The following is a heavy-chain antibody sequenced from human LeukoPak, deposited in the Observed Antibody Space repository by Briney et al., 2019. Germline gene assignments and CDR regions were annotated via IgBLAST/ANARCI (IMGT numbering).Heavy chain of an antibody. D-gene: IGHD2/OR15-2a*01. J-gene: IGHJ4*02. V-gene: IGHV4-34*01. Sequence: SETLSLTCAVYGGSFSGYHWSWIRQPPGKGLEWIGEINHSGSTNYNPSLKSRVTISVDTSKNQFSLKLSSVTAADTAVYYCARDYYYFDYWGQGTLVTVSS. CDR1: GGSFSGYH. CDR3: ARDYYYFDY. CDR2: INHSGST.